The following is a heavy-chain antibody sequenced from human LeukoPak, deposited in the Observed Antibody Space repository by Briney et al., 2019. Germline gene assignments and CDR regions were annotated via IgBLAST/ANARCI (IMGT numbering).Heavy chain of an antibody. V-gene: IGHV1-46*01. CDR3: ARAWEAVPGHYGVIDY. CDR1: GYSFINYY. Sequence: GAPVKVSCKASGYSFINYYIHWVRQAPGQGLEWMGIIDPSGGSTTFAQKFQGRVTMTRDMSTSTVYMELNSLRSEDTAVFYCARAWEAVPGHYGVIDYWGQGTLVTVSS. CDR2: IDPSGGST. J-gene: IGHJ4*02. D-gene: IGHD1-26*01.